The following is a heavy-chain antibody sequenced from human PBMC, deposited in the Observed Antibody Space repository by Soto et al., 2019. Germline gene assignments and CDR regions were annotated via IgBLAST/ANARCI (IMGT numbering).Heavy chain of an antibody. CDR2: IYYSGST. V-gene: IGHV4-31*03. CDR1: GGSISSGGYY. CDR3: AKVTVVVPAAPLPFVDV. J-gene: IGHJ6*02. D-gene: IGHD2-2*01. Sequence: SETLSLTCTVSGGSISSGGYYWSWIRQHPGKGLEWIGYIYYSGSTYYNPSLKSRVTISVDTSKNQFSLKLSSVTAEDTAVYYCAKVTVVVPAAPLPFVDVWGQGTTVTVSS.